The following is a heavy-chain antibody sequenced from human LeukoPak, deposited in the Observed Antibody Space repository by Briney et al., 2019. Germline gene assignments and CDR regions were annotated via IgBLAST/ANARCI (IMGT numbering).Heavy chain of an antibody. Sequence: ASVKVSCKASGGTFSSYAISWVRQAPGQGLEWMGWISAYNGSTNYAQKLQGRVTMTTDTSTSTAYMELRSLRSDDTAVYYCARVHGNIAAAGLDYWGREPWSPSPQ. D-gene: IGHD6-13*01. CDR2: ISAYNGST. CDR1: GGTFSSYA. J-gene: IGHJ4*02. V-gene: IGHV1-18*01. CDR3: ARVHGNIAAAGLDY.